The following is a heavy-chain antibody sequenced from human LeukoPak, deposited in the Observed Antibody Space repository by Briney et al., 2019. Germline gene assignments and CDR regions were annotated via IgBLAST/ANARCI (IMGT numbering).Heavy chain of an antibody. CDR2: INKNGGST. Sequence: GGSLKLSCAASGFTFSIYAMHWVRQAPGKGLEYVSGINKNGGSTYYADTVKGRFTISRDNSNNTLYLQMGFVRAEDMAVYYCVRTDYYDSSGYYDDFDYWGQGTLVTVSS. CDR1: GFTFSIYA. CDR3: VRTDYYDSSGYYDDFDY. D-gene: IGHD3-22*01. V-gene: IGHV3-64*02. J-gene: IGHJ4*02.